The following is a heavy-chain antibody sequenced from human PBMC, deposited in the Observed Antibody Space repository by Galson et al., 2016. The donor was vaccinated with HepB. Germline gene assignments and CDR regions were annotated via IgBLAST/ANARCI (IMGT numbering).Heavy chain of an antibody. CDR2: INGNGDDT. D-gene: IGHD1-26*01. CDR1: GFTLSTYA. CDR3: ALGRAAHGV. J-gene: IGHJ4*02. V-gene: IGHV3-23*01. Sequence: SLRLSCAGSGFTLSTYALSWVRQSPGRGLEWLSHINGNGDDTAYVDSVRGRFTVSRDNSRNTVYLQMSNLKIEDAAIYYCALGRAAHGVWGQGTLVAVSS.